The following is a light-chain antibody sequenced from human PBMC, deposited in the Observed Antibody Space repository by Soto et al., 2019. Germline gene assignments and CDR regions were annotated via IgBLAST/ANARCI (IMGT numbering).Light chain of an antibody. Sequence: DIQMTQSPSSLSASVGDRVTITCRASQDINNYLAWYQQKPRKVPKLLIYAASTLQSGVPSRFRSSESSTNYSLSICNLEPVDVANTYSQKYNSASLTFGGGYMVDIK. V-gene: IGKV1-27*01. CDR3: QKYNSASLT. CDR1: QDINNY. J-gene: IGKJ4*01. CDR2: AAS.